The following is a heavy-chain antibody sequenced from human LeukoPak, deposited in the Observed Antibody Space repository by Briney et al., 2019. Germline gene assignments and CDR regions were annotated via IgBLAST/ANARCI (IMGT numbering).Heavy chain of an antibody. CDR2: ISAYNGNT. CDR1: GYTFTSYG. J-gene: IGHJ6*03. Sequence: GASVKVSCKASGYTFTSYGISWVRQAPGQGLEWMGWISAYNGNTNYAQKLQDRVTMTTDTSTSTAYMELRSLRSDDTAVYYCASDSSGWQSYYYYMDVWGKGTTVTVSS. V-gene: IGHV1-18*01. CDR3: ASDSSGWQSYYYYMDV. D-gene: IGHD6-19*01.